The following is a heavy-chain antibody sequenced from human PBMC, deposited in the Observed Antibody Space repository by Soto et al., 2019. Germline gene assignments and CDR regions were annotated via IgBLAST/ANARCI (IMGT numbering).Heavy chain of an antibody. V-gene: IGHV3-30-3*01. Sequence: QVQLVESGGGVVQPGRSLRLSCAASGFSFTTYAMHWVRQAPGKGLEWVAVISEDGSIKYYADSVKGRFTISRDNSKNTFSLQMNSLRGDDTAVYFCARAIETAMDPCDYWGQGTLVTVSS. CDR1: GFSFTTYA. CDR2: ISEDGSIK. D-gene: IGHD5-18*01. CDR3: ARAIETAMDPCDY. J-gene: IGHJ4*02.